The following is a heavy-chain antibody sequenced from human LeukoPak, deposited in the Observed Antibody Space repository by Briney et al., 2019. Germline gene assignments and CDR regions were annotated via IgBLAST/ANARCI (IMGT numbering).Heavy chain of an antibody. D-gene: IGHD2-2*01. CDR3: ARDSSSDNWFDP. J-gene: IGHJ5*02. CDR2: MNTNSGNT. V-gene: IGHV1-8*01. Sequence: ASLKVSCKASGYTFTSYDINWVRQATGQGLEWMGWMNTNSGNTGYAHKFQGRVTMTRNNSISTAYMELNSLRSEDTAVYCCARDSSSDNWFDPWGQGTLVTVSS. CDR1: GYTFTSYD.